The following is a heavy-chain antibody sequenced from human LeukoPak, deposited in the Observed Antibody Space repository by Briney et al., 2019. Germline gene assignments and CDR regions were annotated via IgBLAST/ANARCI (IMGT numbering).Heavy chain of an antibody. V-gene: IGHV1-18*01. D-gene: IGHD2-15*01. J-gene: IGHJ4*02. CDR2: ISGFNDNT. CDR1: GYDFNRSA. Sequence: ASVKVSCKASGYDFNRSAINWVRQAPGQGPEWMGWISGFNDNTAYAQKLQDRVTMATDKSTSTAYMELRNLRSDDTAMYYCARCSAATCFPLDFDFWGQGTLVTVSS. CDR3: ARCSAATCFPLDFDF.